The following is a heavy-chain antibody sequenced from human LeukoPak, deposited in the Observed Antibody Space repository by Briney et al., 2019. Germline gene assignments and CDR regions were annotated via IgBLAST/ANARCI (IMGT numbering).Heavy chain of an antibody. Sequence: SETLSLTCAVYGGSFSGYYWSWIRQPPGKGLEWIGEINHSGSTNYNPSLKSRVTISVDTSKNQFSLKLSSVTAADTAVYYCAIGHCSSTSCPTRFDPWGQGTLVTVPS. V-gene: IGHV4-34*01. CDR2: INHSGST. J-gene: IGHJ5*02. D-gene: IGHD2-2*01. CDR1: GGSFSGYY. CDR3: AIGHCSSTSCPTRFDP.